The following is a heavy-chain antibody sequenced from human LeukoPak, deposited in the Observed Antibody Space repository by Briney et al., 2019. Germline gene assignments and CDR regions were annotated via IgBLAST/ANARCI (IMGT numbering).Heavy chain of an antibody. CDR2: ISSSGSTI. D-gene: IGHD3-22*01. J-gene: IGHJ4*02. CDR1: GFTFSDYY. CDR3: AKDNYDSSGYYRYFDY. Sequence: GGSLRLSCAASGFTFSDYYMSWIRQAPGKGLEWVSYISSSGSTIYYADSVKGRFTISRDNAKNSLYLQMNSLRTEDTALYYCAKDNYDSSGYYRYFDYWGQGTLVTVSS. V-gene: IGHV3-11*01.